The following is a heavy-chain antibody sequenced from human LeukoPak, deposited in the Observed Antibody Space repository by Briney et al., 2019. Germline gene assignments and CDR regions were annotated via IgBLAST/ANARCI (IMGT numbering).Heavy chain of an antibody. V-gene: IGHV1-18*01. CDR3: ARDFGTVTKYYFDY. CDR2: ISAYNGNT. Sequence: GASVKVSCKASGYTFTSYGISWVRQAPGQGLEWMGWISAYNGNTNYAQKFQGRVTMTRDTSISTAYMELSRLRSDDTAVYYCARDFGTVTKYYFDYWGQGTLVTVSS. J-gene: IGHJ4*02. CDR1: GYTFTSYG. D-gene: IGHD4-17*01.